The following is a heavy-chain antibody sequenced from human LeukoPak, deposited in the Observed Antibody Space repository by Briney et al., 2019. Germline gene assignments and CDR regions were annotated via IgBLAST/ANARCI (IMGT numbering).Heavy chain of an antibody. D-gene: IGHD2-15*01. CDR3: ARDVCSGGSCYRRSFDP. CDR1: GGSISSGGYY. CDR2: IYYSGST. J-gene: IGHJ5*02. Sequence: SQTLSLTCTVSGGSISSGGYYWSWIRQHPGKGLEWIGYIYYSGSTYYDPSLKSRVTISVDTSKNQFSLKLSSVTAADTAVYYCARDVCSGGSCYRRSFDPWGQGTLVTVSS. V-gene: IGHV4-31*03.